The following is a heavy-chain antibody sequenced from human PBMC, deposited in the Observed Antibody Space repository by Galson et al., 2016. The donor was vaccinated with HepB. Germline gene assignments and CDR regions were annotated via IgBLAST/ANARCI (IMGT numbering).Heavy chain of an antibody. CDR1: GFTFSDSD. CDR2: IRHKRDNHAT. V-gene: IGHV3-73*01. Sequence: SLRLSCAASGFTFSDSDIHWVRQASGKGLEGVGRIRHKRDNHATTYAASVKGRFTISRDDTTNTASLQMDILKTEDTAVYYCAAYRRDVAAEGGNFYLFGMDVCGQGTTVTVAS. CDR3: AAYRRDVAAEGGNFYLFGMDV. D-gene: IGHD5-24*01. J-gene: IGHJ6*02.